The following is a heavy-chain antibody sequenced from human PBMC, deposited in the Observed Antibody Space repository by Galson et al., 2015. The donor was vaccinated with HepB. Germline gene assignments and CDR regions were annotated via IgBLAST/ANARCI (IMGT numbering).Heavy chain of an antibody. CDR3: ARRKYFSSSYHFDY. CDR1: GYSFTTYW. V-gene: IGHV5-51*01. D-gene: IGHD6-6*01. CDR2: IYPHDSDT. Sequence: QSGAEVKKPGEPLIIPCKASGYSFTTYWIGWVRQMPGKGLEWMGIIYPHDSDTRYSPSFQGQVTISADKSISTAYLQWSSLKASDSAMYYCARRKYFSSSYHFDYWGQGTLVTVSS. J-gene: IGHJ4*02.